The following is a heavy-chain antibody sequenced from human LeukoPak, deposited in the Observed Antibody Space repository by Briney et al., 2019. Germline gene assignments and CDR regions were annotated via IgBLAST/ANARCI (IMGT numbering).Heavy chain of an antibody. Sequence: PSETLSLTCTVSGGSLISYYWSWIRQPPGQGLEWFAYIHSSGYTNYNPSLRSRVTISVDTSKNHFSLTVTSVTAADTAVYYCAQRQGPNSGSYDYFDPWGQGTLVTVSS. CDR1: GGSLISYY. J-gene: IGHJ5*02. D-gene: IGHD1-26*01. V-gene: IGHV4-4*09. CDR3: AQRQGPNSGSYDYFDP. CDR2: IHSSGYT.